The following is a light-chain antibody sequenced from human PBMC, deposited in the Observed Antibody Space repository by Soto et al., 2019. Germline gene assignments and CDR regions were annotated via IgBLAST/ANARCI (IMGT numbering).Light chain of an antibody. CDR1: QSVSSY. Sequence: EIVLTQSPATLSLSPGERATLSCRASQSVSSYLAWYQQKPGQAPRLLIYDASNRATGIPARLGGSGSGTDVTLTISSLEPEDFAVYYCQQRSSWPPYTFGQGTKLEIK. J-gene: IGKJ2*01. CDR2: DAS. CDR3: QQRSSWPPYT. V-gene: IGKV3-11*01.